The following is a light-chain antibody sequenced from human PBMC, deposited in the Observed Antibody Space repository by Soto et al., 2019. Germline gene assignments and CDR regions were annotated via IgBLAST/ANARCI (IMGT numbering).Light chain of an antibody. CDR3: QQRSNWPLT. CDR2: DAS. V-gene: IGKV3-11*01. CDR1: QSVSSY. J-gene: IGKJ4*01. Sequence: ETVLTQSQATLSLSPGERATLSCRASQSVSSYLAWYQQKPGQAPRLLISDASNRATGIPARFSGSGSGTDFTLTISSLEPEDFAVYYCQQRSNWPLTFGGGTKVEIK.